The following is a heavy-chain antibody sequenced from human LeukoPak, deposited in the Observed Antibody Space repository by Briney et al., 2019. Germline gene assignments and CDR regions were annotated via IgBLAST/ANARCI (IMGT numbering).Heavy chain of an antibody. CDR3: AKHFSYDSSGWYFDY. D-gene: IGHD3-22*01. Sequence: GGSLRLACAASGFTFSSYAMGWVRRARGRGLGWVSAISGSGGNTYYADSVTGRSTISKDNSKNTLYLQMNSLRAEDTAVYYCAKHFSYDSSGWYFDYWGQGTLVTVSS. J-gene: IGHJ4*02. CDR1: GFTFSSYA. CDR2: ISGSGGNT. V-gene: IGHV3-23*01.